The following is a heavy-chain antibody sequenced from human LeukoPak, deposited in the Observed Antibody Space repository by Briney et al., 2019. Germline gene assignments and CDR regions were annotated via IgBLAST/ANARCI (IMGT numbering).Heavy chain of an antibody. Sequence: GGSLILACAASGSTFSRYAMHWVRQAPGKGLEWVAVISYDGSNKYYADSVKGRFTISRDNAKKSLYVQMNSLRAEDTALYYCAREYYGSGSCYNVGYWGRETGVTVSS. CDR1: GSTFSRYA. J-gene: IGHJ4*02. V-gene: IGHV3-30-3*01. D-gene: IGHD3-10*01. CDR3: AREYYGSGSCYNVGY. CDR2: ISYDGSNK.